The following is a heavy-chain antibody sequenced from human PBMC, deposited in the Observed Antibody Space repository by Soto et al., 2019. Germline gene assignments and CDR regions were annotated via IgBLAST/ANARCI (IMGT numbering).Heavy chain of an antibody. Sequence: QVQLQESGPGLVKPSQTLSLTCTVSGGSISSGGYYWSWIRQHPGKGLEWIGYIYYSGSTYYNPSLKSRVTMSVDTSKRQFYLKLRSVTAADTGGYYCAGVGGLDGYTYGDWFDPWGQGTLVTVSS. CDR3: AGVGGLDGYTYGDWFDP. CDR1: GGSISSGGYY. D-gene: IGHD4-17*01. CDR2: IYYSGST. V-gene: IGHV4-31*03. J-gene: IGHJ5*02.